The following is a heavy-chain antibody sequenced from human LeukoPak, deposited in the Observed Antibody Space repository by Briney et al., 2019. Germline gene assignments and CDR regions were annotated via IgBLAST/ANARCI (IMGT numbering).Heavy chain of an antibody. J-gene: IGHJ4*02. V-gene: IGHV1-2*02. D-gene: IGHD2-15*01. CDR1: GYTFTAYY. CDR3: ASYPRYVSTPPFDY. Sequence: ASVKVSCKASGYTFTAYYMHWVRQAPGQGPEWMGWINPNTGDTKYARKFQGRVTMTRDTTISTAYLELSRLTSDDTAVYYCASYPRYVSTPPFDYWGQGTPVTVSS. CDR2: INPNTGDT.